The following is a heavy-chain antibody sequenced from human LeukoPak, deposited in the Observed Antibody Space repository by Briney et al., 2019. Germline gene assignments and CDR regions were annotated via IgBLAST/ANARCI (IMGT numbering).Heavy chain of an antibody. CDR1: GYTLTELS. D-gene: IGHD4-23*01. V-gene: IGHV1-24*01. CDR3: ARDGGGNSVRYGGWFDP. Sequence: ASVKVSCKVSGYTLTELSMHWVRQAPGKGLEWMGGFDPEDGEIIYAQKFQGRVTMTEDTSTDTAYMELRSLRSDDTAVYYCARDGGGNSVRYGGWFDPWGQGTLVTVSS. J-gene: IGHJ5*02. CDR2: FDPEDGEI.